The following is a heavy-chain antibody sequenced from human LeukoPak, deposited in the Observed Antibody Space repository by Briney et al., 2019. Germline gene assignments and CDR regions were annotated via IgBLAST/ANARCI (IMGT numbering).Heavy chain of an antibody. CDR1: GGSISSSSYY. J-gene: IGHJ5*02. CDR3: ARQTRVYYYDSPNWFDP. D-gene: IGHD3-22*01. Sequence: PSETLSLTCTVSGGSISSSSYYWGWIRQPPGKGLEWIGSIYYSGSTYYNPSLKSRVTISVDTSKNQFSLELSSVTAADTAVYYCARQTRVYYYDSPNWFDPWGQGTLVTVSS. V-gene: IGHV4-39*01. CDR2: IYYSGST.